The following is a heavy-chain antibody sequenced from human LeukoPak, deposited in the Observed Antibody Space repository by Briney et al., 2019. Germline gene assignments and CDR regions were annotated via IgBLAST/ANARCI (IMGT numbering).Heavy chain of an antibody. CDR1: GGSFSGYY. V-gene: IGHV3-7*01. D-gene: IGHD3-9*01. Sequence: ETLSLTCAVYGGSFSGYYWSWVRQAPGKGLEWVANIKQDGSEKYYVDSVKGRFTISRDNAKNSLYLQMNSLRAEDTAVYYCARGETYDILTERGFDYWGQGTLVTVSS. J-gene: IGHJ4*02. CDR3: ARGETYDILTERGFDY. CDR2: IKQDGSEK.